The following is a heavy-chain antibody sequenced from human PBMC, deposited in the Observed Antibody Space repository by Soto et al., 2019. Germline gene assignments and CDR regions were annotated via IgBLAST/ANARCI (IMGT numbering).Heavy chain of an antibody. CDR1: GFTFSSYT. CDR2: LSSGGSYI. CDR3: TSGIRLFGGLDV. Sequence: EIQLVESGGGLVKPGGSLRLSCAASGFTFSSYTLNWVRQAPGKGLECVSSLSSGGSYIFYADSVKGRFTISRDNAKNSLYLQMNSLRAEDTAVYYCTSGIRLFGGLDVWGPGTTVTVSS. J-gene: IGHJ6*02. D-gene: IGHD3-3*01. V-gene: IGHV3-21*01.